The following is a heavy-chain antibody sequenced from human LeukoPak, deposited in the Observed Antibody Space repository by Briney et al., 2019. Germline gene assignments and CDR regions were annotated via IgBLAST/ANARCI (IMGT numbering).Heavy chain of an antibody. D-gene: IGHD2-15*01. CDR3: TKASAARCIGVFCYPFDH. CDR1: GFTFSSYA. Sequence: GGSLRLSCAASGFTFSSYAMSWVRQAPGKGLEWVSAISGSGGSTYHADSVKGRFTISRDNSKNILYLQMNSLRVEDTAVYYCTKASAARCIGVFCYPFDHWGQGTLVTVSS. CDR2: ISGSGGST. J-gene: IGHJ4*02. V-gene: IGHV3-23*01.